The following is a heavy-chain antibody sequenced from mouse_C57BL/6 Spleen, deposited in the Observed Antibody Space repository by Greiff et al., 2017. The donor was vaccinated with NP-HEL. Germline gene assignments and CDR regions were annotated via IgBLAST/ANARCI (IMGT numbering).Heavy chain of an antibody. J-gene: IGHJ4*01. D-gene: IGHD3-2*02. V-gene: IGHV1-54*01. Sequence: QVQLKESGAELVRPGTSVKVSCKASGYAFTNYLIEWVKQRPGQGLEWIGVINPGSGGTNYNEKFKGKLTLTADKSSSPAYMQLSSLTSEASAVYFCARSGGSGSFLYAMDYWGQGTSVTVSS. CDR2: INPGSGGT. CDR1: GYAFTNYL. CDR3: ARSGGSGSFLYAMDY.